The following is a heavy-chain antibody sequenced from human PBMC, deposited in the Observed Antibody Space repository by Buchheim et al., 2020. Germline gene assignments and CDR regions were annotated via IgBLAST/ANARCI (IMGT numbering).Heavy chain of an antibody. J-gene: IGHJ6*02. CDR3: AKVTVVTAPYYYYGMDV. Sequence: QVQLVESGGGVVQPGRSLRLSCAASGFTFSSYGMHWVRQAPGKGLEWVAFIRYDGSNKYYADSVKGRFTISRDNSKNTLYLQMNSLRAEDTAVYYCAKVTVVTAPYYYYGMDVWGQGTT. CDR1: GFTFSSYG. CDR2: IRYDGSNK. V-gene: IGHV3-30*02. D-gene: IGHD2-21*02.